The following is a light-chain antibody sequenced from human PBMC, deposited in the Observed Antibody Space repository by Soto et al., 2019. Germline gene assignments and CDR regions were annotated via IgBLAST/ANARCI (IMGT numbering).Light chain of an antibody. CDR3: QQYNSYPLT. V-gene: IGKV1-5*03. J-gene: IGKJ4*01. Sequence: DIQMTQSPSTLSASVGDRVTITCRASQSISNCLAWYQQKPGKAPKFLMYKASNLESGVPSRFSGSGSGTEFTLTISSLQPDDFATYYCQQYNSYPLTFGGGTKVEIK. CDR1: QSISNC. CDR2: KAS.